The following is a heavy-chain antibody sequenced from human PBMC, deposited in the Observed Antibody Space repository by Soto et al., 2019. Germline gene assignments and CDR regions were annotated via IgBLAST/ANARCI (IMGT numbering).Heavy chain of an antibody. CDR2: MNPDSGDT. J-gene: IGHJ4*02. D-gene: IGHD7-27*01. CDR1: GYTFTNYD. Sequence: QVQLVQSGAEVREPGASVKVSCKASGYTFTNYDINWVRQATGQGPEWMGWMNPDSGDTGYVQKFQGRVTMTRSTSMSTAYMELSDLRSEDTSVYYCARSRGGTGVHFDYVGQGTMVTVSS. CDR3: ARSRGGTGVHFDY. V-gene: IGHV1-8*01.